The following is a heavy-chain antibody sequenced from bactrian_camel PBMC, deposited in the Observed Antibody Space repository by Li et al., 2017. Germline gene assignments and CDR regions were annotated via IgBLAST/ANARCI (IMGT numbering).Heavy chain of an antibody. CDR1: GYAETMAC. Sequence: QLVESGGGSVQAGGSLRLSCAASGYAETMACMGWFRQAPGKEREGVAVIVSDGSTSYADSVKGRFTISKANANNTLYLQMDNLRPEDSAMYYCAADYRRGWSCSVGRREFNNWGQGTQVTVS. V-gene: IGHV3S53*01. J-gene: IGHJ4*01. CDR3: AADYRRGWSCSVGRREFNN. D-gene: IGHD1*01. CDR2: IVSDGST.